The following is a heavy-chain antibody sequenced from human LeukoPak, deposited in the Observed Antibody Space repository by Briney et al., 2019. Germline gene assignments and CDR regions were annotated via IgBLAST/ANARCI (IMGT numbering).Heavy chain of an antibody. Sequence: GGSVRLSCAVCGFTFRDYYMCGIRQATGKAVECVSYISSGGSTISHADSVKGRFTISRDNAENSLYLQMNSLRAEDTAVYYCARRPAAGRCFDYWGQGTLVTVSS. J-gene: IGHJ4*02. CDR1: GFTFRDYY. CDR2: ISSGGSTI. CDR3: ARRPAAGRCFDY. V-gene: IGHV3-11*01. D-gene: IGHD6-13*01.